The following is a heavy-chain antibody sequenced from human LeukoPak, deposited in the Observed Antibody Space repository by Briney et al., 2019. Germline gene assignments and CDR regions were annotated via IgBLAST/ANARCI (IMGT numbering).Heavy chain of an antibody. J-gene: IGHJ4*02. Sequence: SETLSLTCTVSGGSISRYYWSWIRQPPGKGLEWIGYIYYSGSTNYNPSLKSRVTISVDTSKNQFSLKLSSVTAADTAVYYCARGRYCSDGSCYFDYWGQGTLVTVSS. V-gene: IGHV4-59*12. CDR1: GGSISRYY. CDR2: IYYSGST. CDR3: ARGRYCSDGSCYFDY. D-gene: IGHD2-15*01.